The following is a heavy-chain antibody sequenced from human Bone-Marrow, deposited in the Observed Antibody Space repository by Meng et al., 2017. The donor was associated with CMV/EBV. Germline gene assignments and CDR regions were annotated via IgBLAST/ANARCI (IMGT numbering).Heavy chain of an antibody. V-gene: IGHV1-46*01. Sequence: ASVKVSCKASGGTFSSYAISWVRQAPGQGLEWMGIINPGGGSTSYAQKFQGRVTMTRDTSTSTVYMELSSLRSEDTAVYYCATLQTIGYWGQGTLVTVSS. CDR3: ATLQTIGY. D-gene: IGHD5-24*01. CDR1: GGTFSSYA. J-gene: IGHJ4*02. CDR2: INPGGGST.